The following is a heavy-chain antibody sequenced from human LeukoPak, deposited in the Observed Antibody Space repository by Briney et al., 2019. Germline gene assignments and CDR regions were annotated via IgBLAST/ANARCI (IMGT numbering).Heavy chain of an antibody. CDR3: ARQTGYSSGWFPFRY. D-gene: IGHD6-19*01. J-gene: IGHJ4*02. CDR2: IIPIFGTA. V-gene: IGHV1-69*05. Sequence: SVKVSCKASGGTFSSNAISWVRQAPGQGLEWMGGIIPIFGTANYAQKFQGRVTITTDESTSTAYVELSSLRSEDTAVYYCARQTGYSSGWFPFRYWGQGTLVTVSS. CDR1: GGTFSSNA.